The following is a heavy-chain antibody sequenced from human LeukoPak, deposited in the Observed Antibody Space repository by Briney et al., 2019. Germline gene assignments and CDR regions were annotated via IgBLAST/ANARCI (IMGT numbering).Heavy chain of an antibody. J-gene: IGHJ4*02. Sequence: SDTLSLTCTVSGDSISNNHWSWIRQPPGKGLEWIGYIYHIGSTNYNPPLKSRLTISVDTSKNHFSLTLTSVTAADTALYYCARHIYPDGSPFDSWGQGTLVTFSA. CDR3: ARHIYPDGSPFDS. D-gene: IGHD3-10*01. CDR2: IYHIGST. CDR1: GDSISNNH. V-gene: IGHV4-59*08.